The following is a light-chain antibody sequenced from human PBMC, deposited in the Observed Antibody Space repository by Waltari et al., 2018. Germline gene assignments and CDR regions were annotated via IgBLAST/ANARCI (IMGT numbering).Light chain of an antibody. CDR2: WAF. J-gene: IGKJ2*01. V-gene: IGKV4-1*01. Sequence: DIVMTQYPDSLAVSLGERATINCKSSQSLFYSSNNYNYLTWYQQKPGQPPKLLISWAFTRESGVPDRFSGSGSGTDFTLTITSLQAEDVAVYYCQQSYSIPYTFGQGTKLEIK. CDR1: QSLFYSSNNYNY. CDR3: QQSYSIPYT.